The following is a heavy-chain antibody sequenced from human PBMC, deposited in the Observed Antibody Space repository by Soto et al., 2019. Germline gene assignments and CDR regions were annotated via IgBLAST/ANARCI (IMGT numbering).Heavy chain of an antibody. D-gene: IGHD4-17*01. V-gene: IGHV3-23*01. CDR3: AKVADSVTTAYWYFDL. J-gene: IGHJ2*01. CDR1: GFTFSSYA. CDR2: ISGSGGST. Sequence: PGGSLRLSCAASGFTFSSYAMSWVRQAPEKGLEWVSAISGSGGSTYYADSVKGRFTISRDNSKNTLYLQMNSLRAEDTAVYYCAKVADSVTTAYWYFDLWGRGTLVTVSS.